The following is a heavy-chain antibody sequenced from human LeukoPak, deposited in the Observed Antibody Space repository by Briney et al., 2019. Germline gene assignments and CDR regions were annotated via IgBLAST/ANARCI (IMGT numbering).Heavy chain of an antibody. Sequence: PSETLSLTCTVSGGSISSSSYYWGWIRQPPGKGLEWIGSIYYSGSTYYNPSLKSRVTISVDTSKNQFSLKLSSVTAADTAVYYCARVLTTVTTFFLLDKEYDAFDIWGQGTMVTVSS. D-gene: IGHD4-17*01. J-gene: IGHJ3*02. CDR3: ARVLTTVTTFFLLDKEYDAFDI. CDR1: GGSISSSSYY. V-gene: IGHV4-39*07. CDR2: IYYSGST.